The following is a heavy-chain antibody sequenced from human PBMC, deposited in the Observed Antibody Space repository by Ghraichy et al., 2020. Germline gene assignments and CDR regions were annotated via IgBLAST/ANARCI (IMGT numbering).Heavy chain of an antibody. D-gene: IGHD7-27*01. CDR2: IWYDGSYK. V-gene: IGHV3-33*01. Sequence: GGSLRLSCAVSGFTFSTYGMHWVRQAPGKGLEWVAVIWYDGSYKYYADSVKGRFTISRDDSKNTLYLQMNSLRAEDTAVYYCARHLTGEVGLLYYWGQGTLVTVSS. J-gene: IGHJ4*02. CDR3: ARHLTGEVGLLYY. CDR1: GFTFSTYG.